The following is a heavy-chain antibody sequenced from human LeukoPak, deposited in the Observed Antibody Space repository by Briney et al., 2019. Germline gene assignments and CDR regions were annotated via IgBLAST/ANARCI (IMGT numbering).Heavy chain of an antibody. J-gene: IGHJ4*02. CDR1: GFTFSNAW. CDR2: IKSKTDGGTT. V-gene: IGHV3-15*01. Sequence: GGSLRLSCAASGFTFSNAWMSWVRQAPGKGLEWVGRIKSKTDGGTTDYAAPVKGRFTISRDDSKNTLYLQMNSLKTEDTAFYYCTRVGLGTTKDFDQWGQGTLVTVSS. D-gene: IGHD1-26*01. CDR3: TRVGLGTTKDFDQ.